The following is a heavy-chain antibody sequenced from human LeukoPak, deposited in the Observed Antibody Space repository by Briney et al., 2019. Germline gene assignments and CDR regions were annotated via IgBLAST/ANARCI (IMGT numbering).Heavy chain of an antibody. Sequence: SETLSLTCTVSGGSISSSSYYWGWIRQPPGKGLEWIGHIYYSGSTYYNPSLKSRVTISVDTFKNQFSLKLSSVTAADTAVYYCARRSAASDVFDIWGQRTMVTVSS. D-gene: IGHD6-13*01. CDR1: GGSISSSSYY. J-gene: IGHJ3*02. CDR3: ARRSAASDVFDI. V-gene: IGHV4-39*01. CDR2: IYYSGST.